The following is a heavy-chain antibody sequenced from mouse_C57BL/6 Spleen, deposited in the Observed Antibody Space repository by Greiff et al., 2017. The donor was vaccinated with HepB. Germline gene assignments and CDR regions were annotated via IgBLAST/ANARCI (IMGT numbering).Heavy chain of an antibody. D-gene: IGHD1-1*01. CDR1: GYSFTGYY. CDR3: ARREVYYYGSAYYYAMDY. V-gene: IGHV1-42*01. J-gene: IGHJ4*01. Sequence: VQLKESGPELVKPGASVKISCKASGYSFTGYYMNWVKQSPEKSLEWIGEINPSTGGSTYNQKFKAKATLTVDKSSSTAYMQLKSLTSEDSAVYYCARREVYYYGSAYYYAMDYWGQGTSVTVSS. CDR2: INPSTGGS.